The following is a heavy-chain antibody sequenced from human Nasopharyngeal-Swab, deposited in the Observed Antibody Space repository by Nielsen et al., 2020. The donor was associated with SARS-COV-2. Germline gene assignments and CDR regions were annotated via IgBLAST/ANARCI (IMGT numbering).Heavy chain of an antibody. CDR1: GFNFTSYA. V-gene: IGHV3-30-3*02. CDR3: AKDRGGRSLDS. CDR2: VSYDGTNK. D-gene: IGHD3-16*01. Sequence: GGSLRLSCSASGFNFTSYAIDCVRQPPGKGLEWVAVVSYDGTNKFYADSVKGRFAISRDNSKSTVSLQMNSLRSEDTAVYYCAKDRGGRSLDSWGQGTLVTVSS. J-gene: IGHJ4*02.